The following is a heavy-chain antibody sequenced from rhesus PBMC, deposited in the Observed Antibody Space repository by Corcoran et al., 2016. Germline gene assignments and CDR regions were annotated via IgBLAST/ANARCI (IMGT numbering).Heavy chain of an antibody. CDR3: ARGWRAAGYGLDS. J-gene: IGHJ6*01. Sequence: QVQLVQSGAEVKKPGSSVKVSCKASGFTFGSYAISWVRQAPGQGLEWRGVILPLVGITTPAERFQGRVTITAVTASSTASMGLSSLGSEDTAVYYCARGWRAAGYGLDSWGQGVVVTVSS. CDR2: ILPLVGIT. V-gene: IGHV1-198*02. CDR1: GFTFGSYA. D-gene: IGHD6-13*01.